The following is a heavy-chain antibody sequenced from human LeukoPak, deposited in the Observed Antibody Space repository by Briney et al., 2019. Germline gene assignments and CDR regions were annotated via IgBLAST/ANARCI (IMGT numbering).Heavy chain of an antibody. CDR2: VWSDAKNK. J-gene: IGHJ4*02. D-gene: IGHD1-26*01. CDR3: TRATTNYFDY. Sequence: GGSLRLSCAASGFTFSNYGIHWVRQAPGKGLEWVAAVWSDAKNKYYADSVKGRFTLSRDNFKTMVYLQMSSLRAEDTAIYYCTRATTNYFDYWGQGTLVTVSS. CDR1: GFTFSNYG. V-gene: IGHV3-33*01.